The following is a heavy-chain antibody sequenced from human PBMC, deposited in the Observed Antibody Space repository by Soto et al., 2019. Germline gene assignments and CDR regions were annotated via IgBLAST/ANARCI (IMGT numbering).Heavy chain of an antibody. J-gene: IGHJ4*01. CDR1: GFTVSSSY. V-gene: IGHV3-66*01. CDR3: AKGKYCPSTTCFDY. Sequence: GGSLRLSCAASGFTVSSSYMSWVRQVPGKGLEWVSIIYSDDYTYYAASVKGRFTISRDNSRNTLYLQMSSLRAEDTAVYYCAKGKYCPSTTCFDYWGQGTLVTVSS. D-gene: IGHD2-2*01. CDR2: IYSDDYT.